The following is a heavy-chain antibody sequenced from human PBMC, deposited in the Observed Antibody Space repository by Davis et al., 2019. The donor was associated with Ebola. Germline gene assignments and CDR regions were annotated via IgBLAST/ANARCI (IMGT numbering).Heavy chain of an antibody. CDR2: IYYNGST. CDR3: ARDLRYDSSGYDYYFYMDV. Sequence: PSETLSLTCTVSGGSISRGGSYWTWLRQHPGKGLEWIGYIYYNGSTYYKPSLKSRVTISLDTSKNQFSLNLYSVTAADTAVYYCARDLRYDSSGYDYYFYMDVWGKGTTVTVSS. D-gene: IGHD3-22*01. J-gene: IGHJ6*03. CDR1: GGSISRGGSY. V-gene: IGHV4-31*03.